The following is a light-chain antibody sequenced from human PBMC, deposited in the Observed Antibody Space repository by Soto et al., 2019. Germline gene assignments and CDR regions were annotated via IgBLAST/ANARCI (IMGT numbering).Light chain of an antibody. V-gene: IGLV2-14*01. CDR2: DVS. Sequence: QSALTQTASVSGSPGQSITISCTGTSSDVGGYRYVSWYQQHPGKVPKLIIYDVSNRPSGISDRFSGSKSANTASLTISGLQAEDEADYYCSSYTSTSAYVVFGGGTKLNVL. CDR1: SSDVGGYRY. CDR3: SSYTSTSAYVV. J-gene: IGLJ2*01.